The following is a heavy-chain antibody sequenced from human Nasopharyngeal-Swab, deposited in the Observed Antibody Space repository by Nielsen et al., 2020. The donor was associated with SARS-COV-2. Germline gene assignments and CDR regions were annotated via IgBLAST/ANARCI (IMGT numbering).Heavy chain of an antibody. Sequence: GESLKISCAASGFTFSSYAMHWVHQAPGKGLEWVAVISYDGSNKYYADSVKGRFTISRDNSKNTLYLQMNSLRAEDTAVYYCARDLGGHTDYWGQGTLVTVSS. CDR3: ARDLGGHTDY. J-gene: IGHJ4*02. CDR1: GFTFSSYA. CDR2: ISYDGSNK. D-gene: IGHD3-16*01. V-gene: IGHV3-30-3*01.